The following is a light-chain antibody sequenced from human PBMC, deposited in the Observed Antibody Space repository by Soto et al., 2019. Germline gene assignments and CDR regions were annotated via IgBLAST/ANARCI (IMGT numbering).Light chain of an antibody. CDR1: QSVSSY. J-gene: IGKJ4*01. CDR2: DAS. Sequence: EIVLSQSPATLSLSPGERATVSCRASQSVSSYLAWYQQKPGQAPRLLISDASNRATGIPARFSGSGSGTDFTLTISSLEPEDFADYYCQHCSSWPLTFGGGTKVDIK. V-gene: IGKV3-11*01. CDR3: QHCSSWPLT.